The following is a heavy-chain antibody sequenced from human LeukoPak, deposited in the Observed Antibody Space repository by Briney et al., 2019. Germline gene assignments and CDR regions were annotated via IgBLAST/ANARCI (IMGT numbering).Heavy chain of an antibody. D-gene: IGHD3-22*01. CDR3: ARAWGAMIVVEAYFDY. CDR1: GFTVSSNY. J-gene: IGHJ4*02. Sequence: GGSLRLSCAASGFTVSSNYMSWVRQAPGKGLEWVANIKQDGSEKYYVDSVKGRFTISRDNAKNSLYLQMNSLRAEDTAVYYCARAWGAMIVVEAYFDYWGQGTLVTVSS. CDR2: IKQDGSEK. V-gene: IGHV3-7*01.